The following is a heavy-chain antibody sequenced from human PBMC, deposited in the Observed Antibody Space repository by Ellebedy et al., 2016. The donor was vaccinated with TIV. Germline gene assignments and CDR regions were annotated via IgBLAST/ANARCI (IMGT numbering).Heavy chain of an antibody. D-gene: IGHD2-21*02. CDR1: GFTFKSYG. V-gene: IGHV3-23*01. Sequence: GGSLRLSXAASGFTFKSYGMSWVRQAPGKGLEWVSGISGSGSNTYYAESVKGRFTISRDNSKNTLYLQMNSLSDEDRAIYYCAKDRDTNPFSWFDPWGQGILVTVSS. J-gene: IGHJ5*02. CDR3: AKDRDTNPFSWFDP. CDR2: ISGSGSNT.